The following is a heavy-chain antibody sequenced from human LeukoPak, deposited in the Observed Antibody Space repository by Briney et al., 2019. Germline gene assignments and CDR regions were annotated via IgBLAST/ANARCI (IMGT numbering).Heavy chain of an antibody. CDR3: ARPFTPGFDAFDI. J-gene: IGHJ3*02. CDR1: GGSISSYY. CDR2: IYYSGST. Sequence: SETLSLTCTVSGGSISSYYWSWIRQPPGKGLEWIGYIYYSGSTNYNPSLKSRVTISVDTSKNQFSLKLSSVTAADTAMYYCARPFTPGFDAFDIWGQGTMVAVSS. V-gene: IGHV4-59*08.